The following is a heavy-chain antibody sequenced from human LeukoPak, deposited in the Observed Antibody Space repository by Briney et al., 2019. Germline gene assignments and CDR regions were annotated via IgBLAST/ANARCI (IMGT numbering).Heavy chain of an antibody. CDR3: ARGLGYSGYDTMGFDY. Sequence: ASVKVSCKASGYTFTSYGISWVRQAPGQGLERMGWISAYNGNTNYAQKLQGRVTMTTDTSTSTAYMELRSLRSDDTAVYYCARGLGYSGYDTMGFDYWGQGTLVTVSS. D-gene: IGHD5-12*01. CDR2: ISAYNGNT. J-gene: IGHJ4*02. V-gene: IGHV1-18*01. CDR1: GYTFTSYG.